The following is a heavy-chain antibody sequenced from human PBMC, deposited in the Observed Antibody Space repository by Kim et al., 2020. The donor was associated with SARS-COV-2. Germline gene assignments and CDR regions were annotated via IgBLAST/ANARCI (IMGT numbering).Heavy chain of an antibody. Sequence: GGSLRLSCAASGFTFDDYAMHWVRQAPGKGLEWVSGISWNSGSIGYADSVKGRFTISRDNAKNSLYLQMNSLRAEDTALYYCAKDQRYYDFWSVGFDYWGQRTLVTVSS. D-gene: IGHD3-3*01. CDR2: ISWNSGSI. V-gene: IGHV3-9*01. J-gene: IGHJ4*02. CDR1: GFTFDDYA. CDR3: AKDQRYYDFWSVGFDY.